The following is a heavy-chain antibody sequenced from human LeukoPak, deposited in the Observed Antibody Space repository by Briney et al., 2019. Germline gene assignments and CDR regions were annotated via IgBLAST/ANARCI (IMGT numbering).Heavy chain of an antibody. Sequence: GGSLRLSCAASGFTFSSYEMNWVRQAPGKGLEWVSYISSSGNTIYYADSLKGRFTISRDNAKNSLYLQMNSLRAEDTAVYNCARDTSYYGSGSSVDAFDIWGQGTMVTVSS. CDR2: ISSSGNTI. V-gene: IGHV3-48*03. CDR3: ARDTSYYGSGSSVDAFDI. D-gene: IGHD3-10*01. CDR1: GFTFSSYE. J-gene: IGHJ3*02.